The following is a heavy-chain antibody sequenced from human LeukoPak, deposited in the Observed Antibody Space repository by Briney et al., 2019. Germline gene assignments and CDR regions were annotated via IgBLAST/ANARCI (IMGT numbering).Heavy chain of an antibody. CDR1: GFTFSSYS. CDR2: ISSSSSYI. D-gene: IGHD6-6*01. CDR3: AGSSKRDAFDI. J-gene: IGHJ3*02. Sequence: GGSLRLSCAASGFTFSSYSMNWVRQAPGKGLEWVSSISSSSSYIYYADSLKGRFTISRDNAKNSLYLQMNSLRAEDTAVYYCAGSSKRDAFDIWGQGTMVTVPS. V-gene: IGHV3-21*01.